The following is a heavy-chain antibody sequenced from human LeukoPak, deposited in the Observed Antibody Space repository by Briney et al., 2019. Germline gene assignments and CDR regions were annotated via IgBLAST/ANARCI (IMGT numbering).Heavy chain of an antibody. CDR1: GFTFSSYS. D-gene: IGHD6-19*01. Sequence: GGSLRLSCAASGFTFSSYSMNWVRQAPGKGLEWVSSISSSSSYIYYADSVKGRFTISRDNAKNSLYLQMNSLRAEDTAVYYCARYSSGWHYFDYWGQGTLVTVSS. J-gene: IGHJ4*02. V-gene: IGHV3-21*01. CDR3: ARYSSGWHYFDY. CDR2: ISSSSSYI.